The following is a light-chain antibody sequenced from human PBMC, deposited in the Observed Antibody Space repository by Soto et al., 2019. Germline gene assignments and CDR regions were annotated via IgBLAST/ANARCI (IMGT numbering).Light chain of an antibody. Sequence: DIQMTQSPSTLSASVGDGVTITCRASQNINTWLAWYQQKPGKVPKLLIYAASTLQSGVPSRFSGSGSGTDFTLTISSLQPDDFATYYCQQYNSYPWTFGQGTKGDIK. CDR1: QNINTW. J-gene: IGKJ1*01. V-gene: IGKV1-5*01. CDR3: QQYNSYPWT. CDR2: AAS.